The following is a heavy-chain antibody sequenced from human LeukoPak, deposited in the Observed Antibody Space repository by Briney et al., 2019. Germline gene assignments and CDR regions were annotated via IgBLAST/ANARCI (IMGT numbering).Heavy chain of an antibody. D-gene: IGHD3/OR15-3a*01. J-gene: IGHJ4*02. CDR3: AKVPLRTGLKYFDY. CDR2: ISGSGGST. Sequence: PSETLSLTCTVSGYSISSGYYWGWIRQPPGKGLEWVSGISGSGGSTYYADSVKGRFTISRDNSKNTLYLQMNSLRAEDTAVYYCAKVPLRTGLKYFDYWGQGTLVTVSS. V-gene: IGHV3-23*01. CDR1: GYSISSGYY.